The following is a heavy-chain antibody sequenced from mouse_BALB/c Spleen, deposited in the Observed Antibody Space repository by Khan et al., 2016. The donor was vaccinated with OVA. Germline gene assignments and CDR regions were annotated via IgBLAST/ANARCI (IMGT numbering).Heavy chain of an antibody. D-gene: IGHD2-14*01. J-gene: IGHJ3*01. Sequence: QVQLQQSGAELARPGASVKMSCKASGYTFTSYTIHWIKKSPGQGLEWIGYINPSNGYTNYTQKFKDKATLTTDKSSTTPYLQLSSLTSDDSAVYNSVREGSYHRNDGWFAYWGQGTLVTVSA. CDR1: GYTFTSYT. V-gene: IGHV1-4*01. CDR2: INPSNGYT. CDR3: VREGSYHRNDGWFAY.